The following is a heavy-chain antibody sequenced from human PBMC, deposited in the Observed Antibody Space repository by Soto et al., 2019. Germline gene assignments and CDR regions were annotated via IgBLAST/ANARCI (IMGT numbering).Heavy chain of an antibody. CDR1: GFTFSSYA. CDR2: ISYDGSNK. D-gene: IGHD3-3*01. V-gene: IGHV3-30-3*01. CDR3: ARGAAPVLRFLELLFSEFDY. J-gene: IGHJ4*02. Sequence: QVQLVESGGGVVQPGRSLRLSCAASGFTFSSYAMHWVRQAPGKGLEWVAVISYDGSNKYYADSVKGRFTISRDNSKNTLYLQMNSLRAEDTAVYYCARGAAPVLRFLELLFSEFDYWGQGTLVTVSS.